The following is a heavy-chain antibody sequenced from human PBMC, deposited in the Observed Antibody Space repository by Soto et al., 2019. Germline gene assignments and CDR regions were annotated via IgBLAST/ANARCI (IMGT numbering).Heavy chain of an antibody. D-gene: IGHD6-19*01. J-gene: IGHJ5*02. V-gene: IGHV3-23*01. Sequence: EVQLLESGGGLVQPGGSLRLSCAASGFTFSSYAMSWVRQPPGKGLEWVSGISGGGGNTYYADSVTGQFTISRDNSRKTVHLQMHSLRAAATVISYCAKDRGGGGRFSGMVVAGIPSWGQGAVVTVSS. CDR2: ISGGGGNT. CDR3: AKDRGGGGRFSGMVVAGIPS. CDR1: GFTFSSYA.